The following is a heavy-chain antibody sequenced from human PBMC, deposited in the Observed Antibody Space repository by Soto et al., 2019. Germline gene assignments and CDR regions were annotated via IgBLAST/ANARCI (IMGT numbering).Heavy chain of an antibody. Sequence: VQLLESGGGLVQPGGSLRLSCAASGFTFSSYAMSWVRQAPGKGLEWIGEINHSGSTNYNPSLKSRVTISVDTSKNQFSLKLSSVTAADTAVYYCARVRTSLRRAVALNFDYWGQGTLVTVSS. CDR2: INHSGST. CDR1: GFTFSSYA. CDR3: ARVRTSLRRAVALNFDY. V-gene: IGHV4-34*01. J-gene: IGHJ4*02. D-gene: IGHD6-19*01.